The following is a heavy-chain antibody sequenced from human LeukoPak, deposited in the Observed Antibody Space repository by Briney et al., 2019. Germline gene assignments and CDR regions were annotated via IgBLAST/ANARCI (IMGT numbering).Heavy chain of an antibody. D-gene: IGHD4-23*01. CDR1: GFTFSSYW. CDR3: VRGNDYGGPHY. V-gene: IGHV3-74*01. J-gene: IGHJ4*02. CDR2: IDRDGSRI. Sequence: GGSLRLSCAVSGFTFSSYWMHWVRQAPGKGLVWVSRIDRDGSRINYADSVKGRFTITRDNGKNTLFLQMNSLRAEDAAVYYCVRGNDYGGPHYWGQGTLVTVSS.